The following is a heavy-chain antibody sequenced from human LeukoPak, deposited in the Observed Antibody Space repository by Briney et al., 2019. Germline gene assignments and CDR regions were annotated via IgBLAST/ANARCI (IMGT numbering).Heavy chain of an antibody. J-gene: IGHJ4*02. Sequence: NTGGSLRLSCAASGFPFSSYSMNWVRQAPGKGLKWVSSISSDSNYIYYTDSVEGRFTISRDNAKNSSYLQMNNLRAEDTAVYYCARDSKCPQFWGQGTLVTVSS. V-gene: IGHV3-21*06. CDR3: ARDSKCPQF. CDR2: ISSDSNYI. CDR1: GFPFSSYS.